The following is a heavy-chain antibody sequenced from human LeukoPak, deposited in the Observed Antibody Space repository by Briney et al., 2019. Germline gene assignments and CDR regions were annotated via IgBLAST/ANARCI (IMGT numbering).Heavy chain of an antibody. Sequence: GGSLRLSCAASGFTFSSYEMNWVRQAPGKGLEWVSYILSSGDNIYYADSVKGRFTISRDNAKNSLYLQMNSLRAEDTAVYYCVRELKLLFDSWGQGTRVTVSS. V-gene: IGHV3-48*03. CDR1: GFTFSSYE. CDR2: ILSSGDNI. CDR3: VRELKLLFDS. J-gene: IGHJ4*02.